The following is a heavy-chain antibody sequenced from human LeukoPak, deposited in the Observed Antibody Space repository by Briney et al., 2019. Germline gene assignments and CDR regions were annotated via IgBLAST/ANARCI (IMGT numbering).Heavy chain of an antibody. CDR3: ANALPHRRLMDTTMEQHWFDP. D-gene: IGHD5-18*01. CDR1: GSTFTSYY. V-gene: IGHV1-46*01. Sequence: ASVKVSCKASGSTFTSYYMHWVRQAPGQGLEWMRLINPSGSSTNSAQQFQGTVTMTRDMSASTGYMVLSTLRSEDTPMYYCANALPHRRLMDTTMEQHWFDPWGQGTLVTVSS. J-gene: IGHJ5*02. CDR2: INPSGSST.